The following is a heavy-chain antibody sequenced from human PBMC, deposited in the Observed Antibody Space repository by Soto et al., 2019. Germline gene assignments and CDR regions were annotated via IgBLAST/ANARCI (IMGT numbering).Heavy chain of an antibody. J-gene: IGHJ4*02. V-gene: IGHV3-66*01. CDR2: IYPGGTT. CDR3: AKEYRAADKHRLGVDY. D-gene: IGHD6-13*01. Sequence: EVQLEDSGGGLVQPGGSLRLSCAASGFTLSNNYMIWVRQAPGGGLEWVSVIYPGGTTYFADSVKGRFTISRDNSKNTLYLQMNSLRVEDTSVYYCAKEYRAADKHRLGVDYWGQGTLVTVSS. CDR1: GFTLSNNY.